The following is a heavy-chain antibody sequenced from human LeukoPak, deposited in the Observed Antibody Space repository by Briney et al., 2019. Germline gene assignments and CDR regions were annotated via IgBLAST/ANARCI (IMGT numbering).Heavy chain of an antibody. D-gene: IGHD3-16*01. CDR3: ARGGTPDACDI. Sequence: ASVKVSCKTSGYSFSTYAIIWVRQAPGQGLEWMGWTATTNDHTNFAQKFQGRVTMTADTSTSTAYMGLRSLRSDDTALYYCARGGTPDACDIWGQGTMVTVSS. J-gene: IGHJ3*02. V-gene: IGHV1-18*01. CDR1: GYSFSTYA. CDR2: TATTNDHT.